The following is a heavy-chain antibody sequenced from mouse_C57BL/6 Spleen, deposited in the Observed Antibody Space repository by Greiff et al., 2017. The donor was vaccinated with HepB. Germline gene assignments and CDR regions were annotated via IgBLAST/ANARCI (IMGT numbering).Heavy chain of an antibody. Sequence: VQLVESGPGLVAPSQSLSITCTVSGFSLTSYGVHWVRQPPGKGLEWLVVIWSDGSTTYNSALKSRLSISKDNSKSQVFLKMNSLQTDDTAMYYCARHRGLRVGDYWYFDVWGTGTTVTVSS. CDR2: IWSDGST. CDR1: GFSLTSYG. V-gene: IGHV2-6*03. D-gene: IGHD1-1*01. J-gene: IGHJ1*03. CDR3: ARHRGLRVGDYWYFDV.